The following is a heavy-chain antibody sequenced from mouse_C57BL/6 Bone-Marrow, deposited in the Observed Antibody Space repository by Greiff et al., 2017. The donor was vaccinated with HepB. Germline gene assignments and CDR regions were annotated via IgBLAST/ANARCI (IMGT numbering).Heavy chain of an antibody. CDR1: GYTFTDYA. CDR2: ISTYYGDA. CDR3: ARRGSSYVGFAY. Sequence: VQLQQSGPELVRPGVSVKISCKGSGYTFTDYAMHWVKQSHAKSLEWIGVISTYYGDASYNQKFKDKATMTEDKSSSTAYMELARLTSEDSAVYYCARRGSSYVGFAYWGQGTLVTVSA. J-gene: IGHJ3*01. D-gene: IGHD1-1*01. V-gene: IGHV1-67*01.